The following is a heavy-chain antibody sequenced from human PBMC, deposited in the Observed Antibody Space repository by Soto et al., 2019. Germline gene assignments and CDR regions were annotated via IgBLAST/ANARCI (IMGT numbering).Heavy chain of an antibody. CDR1: GYTFTDNY. J-gene: IGHJ4*02. V-gene: IGHV1-69-2*01. D-gene: IGHD1-7*01. Sequence: ASVKVSCKVSGYTFTDNYIHWVQQGPGKGLEWMGLVDPEDGQTAYAEKFQGRVTLSADTSTDTAYMQLSGLKSEDTAVYYCAIRRAYRNSWYYFDSWGQGTLVTVSS. CDR3: AIRRAYRNSWYYFDS. CDR2: VDPEDGQT.